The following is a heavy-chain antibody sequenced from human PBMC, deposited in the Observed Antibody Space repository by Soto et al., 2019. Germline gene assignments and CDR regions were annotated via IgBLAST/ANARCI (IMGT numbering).Heavy chain of an antibody. J-gene: IGHJ4*02. CDR2: IWYDGSNK. CDR1: GFTFTSYG. Sequence: QMHLVESGGGVVQPGRSLTLSCVASGFTFTSYGIHWVRQAPGKGLEWVAVIWYDGSNKYYGDSVKGRFSISRDNSKNTVYLQMNNLRAQETAVYYRARGPRFLEWLDHWGQGTLVSVSS. D-gene: IGHD3-3*01. V-gene: IGHV3-33*01. CDR3: ARGPRFLEWLDH.